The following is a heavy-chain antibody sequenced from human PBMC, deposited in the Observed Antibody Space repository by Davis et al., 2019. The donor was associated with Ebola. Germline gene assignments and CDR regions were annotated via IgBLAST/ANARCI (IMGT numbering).Heavy chain of an antibody. CDR1: GFTLSTNY. Sequence: GESLKISCAASGFTLSTNYMIWVCQTPEKGLEWVSVIYKSGNAYYPESLKGRFTVSRDESKNTLFLQVKSPRTEDTAMYYCARVDYSNHGACFDHWGQGSLVTVSS. V-gene: IGHV3-66*03. J-gene: IGHJ4*02. CDR3: ARVDYSNHGACFDH. CDR2: IYKSGNA. D-gene: IGHD4-11*01.